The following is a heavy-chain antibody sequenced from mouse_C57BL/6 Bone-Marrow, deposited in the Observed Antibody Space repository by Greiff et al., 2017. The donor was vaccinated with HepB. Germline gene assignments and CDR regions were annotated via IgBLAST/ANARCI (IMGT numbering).Heavy chain of an antibody. CDR3: AKNGRDYAYYAMDY. J-gene: IGHJ4*01. D-gene: IGHD2-4*01. V-gene: IGHV2-5*01. CDR1: GFSLTSYG. CDR2: IWRGGST. Sequence: VHLVESGPGLVQPSQSLSITCTVSGFSLTSYGVHWVRQSPGKGLEWLGVIWRGGSTDYNAAFMSRLSITKDNSKSQVFFKMNSLQADDTAIYYCAKNGRDYAYYAMDYWGQGTSVTVSS.